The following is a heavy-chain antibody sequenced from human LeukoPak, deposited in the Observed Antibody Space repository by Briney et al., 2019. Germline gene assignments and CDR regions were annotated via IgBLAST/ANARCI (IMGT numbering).Heavy chain of an antibody. V-gene: IGHV3-21*01. CDR2: ISSSSSYI. Sequence: GRSLRLSCAASGFTFSSYSMNWVRQAPGKGLEWVSSISSSSSYIYYADSVKGRFTISRDTAKNSLYLQMNSLRAEDTAVYYCARELAAAGNFDYWGQGTLVTVSS. D-gene: IGHD6-13*01. CDR3: ARELAAAGNFDY. CDR1: GFTFSSYS. J-gene: IGHJ4*02.